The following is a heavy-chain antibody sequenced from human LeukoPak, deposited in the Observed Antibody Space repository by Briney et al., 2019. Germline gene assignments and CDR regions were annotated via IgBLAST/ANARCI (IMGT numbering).Heavy chain of an antibody. CDR3: AKSWGGAALES. D-gene: IGHD6-13*01. Sequence: PGGPLRLSCAASGFTLSDYYMTWVRQAPGKGLEWISYIRASGDHIFYADSVKGRFTISRDNAKNSLYLQMNSLRGDDTAVYNCAKSWGGAALESWGQGTLVTVSS. V-gene: IGHV3-11*01. J-gene: IGHJ5*02. CDR2: IRASGDHI. CDR1: GFTLSDYY.